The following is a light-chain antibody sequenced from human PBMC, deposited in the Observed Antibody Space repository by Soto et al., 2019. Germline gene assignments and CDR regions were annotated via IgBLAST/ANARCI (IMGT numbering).Light chain of an antibody. CDR2: DVS. CDR3: SSYTSSSARLYV. J-gene: IGLJ1*01. V-gene: IGLV2-14*01. Sequence: QSVLTQPAAVSGSPGQSITISCTGTSSDVGGYNYVSWYQQYPGKAPKLMICDVSNRPSGVSNRFSGSKSGNTASLTISGLQAEDEADYYCSSYTSSSARLYVFRPGTKVNVL. CDR1: SSDVGGYNY.